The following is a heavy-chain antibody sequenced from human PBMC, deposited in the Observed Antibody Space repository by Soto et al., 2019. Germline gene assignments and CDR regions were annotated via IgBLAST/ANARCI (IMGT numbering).Heavy chain of an antibody. D-gene: IGHD3-22*01. CDR2: IYYSGST. J-gene: IGHJ5*02. CDR3: ARSKVTVITPNWFDP. CDR1: GGSISSYY. Sequence: KASETLSLTCTVSGGSISSYYCSCVRQPPGKGLEWIGYIYYSGSTNYNPSLKSRVTISVDTSKNQFSLKLSSVTAADTAVYYCARSKVTVITPNWFDPWGQGTLVTVSS. V-gene: IGHV4-59*01.